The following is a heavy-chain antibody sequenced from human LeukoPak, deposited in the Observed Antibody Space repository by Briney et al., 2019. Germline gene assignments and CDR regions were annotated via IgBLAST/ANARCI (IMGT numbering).Heavy chain of an antibody. CDR1: GYTFTSYG. D-gene: IGHD3-3*01. CDR3: ARDRTYYDFWSAENDAFDI. V-gene: IGHV1-18*01. Sequence: GASVKVSCKASGYTFTSYGISWVRQAPGQGLEWMGWISAYNGNTNYAQKLQGRVTMTTDTSTSTAYKELRSLRSDDTAVYYCARDRTYYDFWSAENDAFDIWGQGTMVTVSS. J-gene: IGHJ3*02. CDR2: ISAYNGNT.